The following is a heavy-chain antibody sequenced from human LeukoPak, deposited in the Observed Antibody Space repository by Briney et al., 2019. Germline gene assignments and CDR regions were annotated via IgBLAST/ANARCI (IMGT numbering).Heavy chain of an antibody. CDR2: INHSGSN. V-gene: IGHV4-34*01. CDR3: ARDTYDSSGYYQTHYYYYYYGMDV. CDR1: GGSLSGYY. D-gene: IGHD3-22*01. J-gene: IGHJ6*02. Sequence: SETLSLTCAVYGGSLSGYYWSWIRQPPGEGLEWIGEINHSGSNNYNPSLKSRVTISVDTSKNQFSLKLSSVTAADTAVYYCARDTYDSSGYYQTHYYYYYYGMDVWGQGTTVTVSS.